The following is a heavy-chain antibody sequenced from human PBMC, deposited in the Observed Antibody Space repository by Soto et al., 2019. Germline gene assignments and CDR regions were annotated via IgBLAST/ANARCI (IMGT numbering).Heavy chain of an antibody. CDR2: ISGSGTNI. D-gene: IGHD5-18*01. CDR3: ARCRFSYGYDFDS. Sequence: DVQLVESGGGLVQPGGPLRPSGAASGFTSSNYGRGGVGQAPGKGRGWVSHISGSGTNIYYAGSVKGRFTVSRDIAKNSLFLQMNSLRDEDTAVYYCARCRFSYGYDFDSWGRGTLVTVSS. J-gene: IGHJ4*02. CDR1: GFTSSNYG. V-gene: IGHV3-48*02.